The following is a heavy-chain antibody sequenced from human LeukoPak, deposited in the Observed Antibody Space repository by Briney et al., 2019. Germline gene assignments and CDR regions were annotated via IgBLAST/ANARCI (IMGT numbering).Heavy chain of an antibody. Sequence: GESLKISCKGSGYSFTSYWIGWVRQMPGKGLEWMGIIYPGDSDTRYSPSFQGQVTISADKSISTAYLQWSSLEASDTAMYYCARLDIVVVPAATPQSYYYYYYMDVWGKGTTVTVSS. CDR1: GYSFTSYW. V-gene: IGHV5-51*01. CDR2: IYPGDSDT. D-gene: IGHD2-2*02. CDR3: ARLDIVVVPAATPQSYYYYYYMDV. J-gene: IGHJ6*03.